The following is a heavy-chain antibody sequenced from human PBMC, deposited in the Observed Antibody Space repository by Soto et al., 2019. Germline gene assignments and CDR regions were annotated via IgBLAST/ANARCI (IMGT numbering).Heavy chain of an antibody. CDR2: ISTSTTYT. V-gene: IGHV3-11*05. Sequence: QVQLVESGGGLVKPGGSLRLSCAASGFIFSDYYMTWIRQAPGKGVEWLSYISTSTTYTHYADSVKGRFTISRDNAKNSVYLQRNSLRAEDTAVYYCARRVGHSTGWFDPWGQGTLVTVSS. D-gene: IGHD1-26*01. CDR3: ARRVGHSTGWFDP. J-gene: IGHJ5*02. CDR1: GFIFSDYY.